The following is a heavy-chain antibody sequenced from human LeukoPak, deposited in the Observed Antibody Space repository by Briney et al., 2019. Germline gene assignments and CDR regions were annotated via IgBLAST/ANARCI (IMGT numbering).Heavy chain of an antibody. CDR3: ATDYYDSSGYYYGLDY. CDR1: GGSISSYY. Sequence: PSETLSLTCTVSGGSISSYYWSWIRQPPGQGLEWIGYIYYSGSTNYNPSLKSRVTISVDTSKNQFSLKLSSVTAADTAVYYCATDYYDSSGYYYGLDYWGQGTLVTVSS. J-gene: IGHJ4*02. CDR2: IYYSGST. V-gene: IGHV4-59*08. D-gene: IGHD3-22*01.